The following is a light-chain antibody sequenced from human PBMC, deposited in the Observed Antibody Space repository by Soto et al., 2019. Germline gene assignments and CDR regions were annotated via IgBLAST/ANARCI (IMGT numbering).Light chain of an antibody. V-gene: IGKV1-5*03. J-gene: IGKJ1*01. CDR3: QHWTDYSWT. CDR1: QSLTML. CDR2: KTS. Sequence: DIHMTQSPSTLSASVGDRVTITCRASQSLTMLLDWYQQNPGKAPNLLIYKTSSLESGVPSRFSGSGSGTEFTLTISSLQPDDFATYYCQHWTDYSWTFGQGNKVEVK.